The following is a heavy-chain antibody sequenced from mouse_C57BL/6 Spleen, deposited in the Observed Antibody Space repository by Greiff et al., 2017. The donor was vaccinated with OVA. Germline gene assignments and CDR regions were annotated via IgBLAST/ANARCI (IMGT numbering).Heavy chain of an antibody. CDR3: ARQSYGSSYLSYWYFDV. CDR1: GFTFSDYG. Sequence: EVQLVESGGGLVKPGGSLKLSCAASGFTFSDYGMHWVRQAPEKELEWVAYISSGSSTIYYADTVKGRFTISRDNAKNTLFLQMTSLRSEDTAMYYCARQSYGSSYLSYWYFDVWGTGTTVTVSS. D-gene: IGHD1-1*01. CDR2: ISSGSSTI. J-gene: IGHJ1*03. V-gene: IGHV5-17*01.